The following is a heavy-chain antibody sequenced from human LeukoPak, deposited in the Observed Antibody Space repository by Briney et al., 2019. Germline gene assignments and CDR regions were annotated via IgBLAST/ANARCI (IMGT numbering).Heavy chain of an antibody. CDR3: ARVMRESIVVVPAATGKYYFDY. J-gene: IGHJ4*02. Sequence: ASVKVSCKASGYTFTSYDINWVRQAPGQGLEWMGWMNPNSSNTGYAQKFQGRVTMTRNTSISTAYMELSSLRSEDTAVYYCARVMRESIVVVPAATGKYYFDYWGQGTLVTVSS. V-gene: IGHV1-8*01. CDR1: GYTFTSYD. CDR2: MNPNSSNT. D-gene: IGHD2-2*01.